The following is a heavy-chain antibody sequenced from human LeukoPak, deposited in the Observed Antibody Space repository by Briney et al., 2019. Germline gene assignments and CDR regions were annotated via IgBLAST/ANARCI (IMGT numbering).Heavy chain of an antibody. CDR3: ARGIVVAFDAFDI. CDR2: IIPIFGAA. J-gene: IGHJ3*02. Sequence: GASVKVSCKASGGTFSSYAISWVRQAPGRGLEWMGGIIPIFGAANYAQKFQGRVTITTDESTSTAYMELSSLRSEDTAVYYCARGIVVAFDAFDIWGQGTMVTVSS. V-gene: IGHV1-69*05. CDR1: GGTFSSYA. D-gene: IGHD3-22*01.